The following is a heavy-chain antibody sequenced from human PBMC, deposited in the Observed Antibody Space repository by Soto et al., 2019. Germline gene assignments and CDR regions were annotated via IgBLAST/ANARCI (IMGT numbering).Heavy chain of an antibody. CDR2: IGTAGDT. J-gene: IGHJ6*02. D-gene: IGHD6-6*01. CDR3: ARKYSSSGYYYYGMDV. V-gene: IGHV3-13*01. Sequence: EVQLVESGGGLVQPGGSLRLSCAASGFTFSSYDMHWVRQATGKGLEWVSAIGTAGDTYYPGSVKGRFTISRENAKNSLYLQMNSLIAEDTAVYYCARKYSSSGYYYYGMDVWGQGTTVTVSS. CDR1: GFTFSSYD.